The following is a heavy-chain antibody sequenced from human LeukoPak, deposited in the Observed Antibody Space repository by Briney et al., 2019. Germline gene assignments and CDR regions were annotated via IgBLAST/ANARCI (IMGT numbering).Heavy chain of an antibody. J-gene: IGHJ5*02. D-gene: IGHD6-13*01. CDR1: GFTFSSYS. V-gene: IGHV3-21*01. CDR3: ARVSGAAGIT. Sequence: PGGSLRLSCAASGFTFSSYSMNWVRQAPGKGLEWVSSISSSSSYIYYADSVKGRFTISRDNAKNSLHLQMNSLRAEDTAVYYCARVSGAAGITWGQGTLVTVSS. CDR2: ISSSSSYI.